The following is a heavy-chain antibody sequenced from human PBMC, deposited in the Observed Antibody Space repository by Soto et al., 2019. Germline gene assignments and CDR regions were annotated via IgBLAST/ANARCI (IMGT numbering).Heavy chain of an antibody. CDR3: ARDRYGYTYYFDY. V-gene: IGHV3-33*08. D-gene: IGHD3-16*01. Sequence: PGGSLLLSYSASGCTFIIYGTHWARQASGKGLEWMAVIWYDGSNKYYADSVKGRFTISRDNSKNTLYLQMNSLRAEDTAVYYCARDRYGYTYYFDYWGQGILVTVSS. J-gene: IGHJ4*02. CDR2: IWYDGSNK. CDR1: GCTFIIYG.